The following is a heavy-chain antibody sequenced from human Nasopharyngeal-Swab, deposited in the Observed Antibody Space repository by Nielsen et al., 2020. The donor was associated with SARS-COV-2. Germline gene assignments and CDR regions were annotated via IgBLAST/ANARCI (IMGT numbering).Heavy chain of an antibody. D-gene: IGHD4/OR15-4a*01. CDR2: INAGNGNT. V-gene: IGHV1-3*01. CDR1: RYTFTSYA. J-gene: IGHJ4*02. CDR3: ARRLVLTATDLDH. Sequence: ASVHVSCKASRYTFTSYAMHLVRQAPGQRLEWMGWINAGNGNTKYSQKFQGRVTITRDTCPSTAYMELSSLRSEDTAVYYCARRLVLTATDLDHWGQGTLVTVYS.